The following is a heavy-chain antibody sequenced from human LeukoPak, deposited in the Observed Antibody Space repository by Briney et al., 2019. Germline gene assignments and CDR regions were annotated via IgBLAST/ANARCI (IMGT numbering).Heavy chain of an antibody. D-gene: IGHD3-22*01. CDR2: IYHSGST. CDR3: ARDTWNYYDSSGPFDY. CDR1: GYSISSGYY. J-gene: IGHJ4*02. V-gene: IGHV4-38-2*02. Sequence: PSETLSLTCTVSGYSISSGYYWGWIRQPPGKGLEWIGSIYHSGSTYYNPSLKSRVTISVDTSKNQFSLKLSSVTAADTAVYYCARDTWNYYDSSGPFDYWGQGTLVTVSS.